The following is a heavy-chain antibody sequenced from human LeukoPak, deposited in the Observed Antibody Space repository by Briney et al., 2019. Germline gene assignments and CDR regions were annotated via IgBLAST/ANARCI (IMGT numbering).Heavy chain of an antibody. CDR2: ISGDADAT. Sequence: GGSLRLSCAASGFTFSNYAMTWVRQAPGKGLEWVSAISGDADATRYADSVKGRFTISRDYSKNMLYLQMNSLRAEDTAVYYCAKQGPSPTQYVAAAADYWGQGTLVIVSS. CDR1: GFTFSNYA. V-gene: IGHV3-23*01. CDR3: AKQGPSPTQYVAAAADY. J-gene: IGHJ4*02. D-gene: IGHD6-13*01.